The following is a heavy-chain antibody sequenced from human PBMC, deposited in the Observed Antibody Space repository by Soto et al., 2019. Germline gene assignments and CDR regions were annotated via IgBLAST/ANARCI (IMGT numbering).Heavy chain of an antibody. Sequence: EVQLLESGGGLVQPGGSLRLSCAASGFTFSSYAMSWVRQAPGKGLEWVSAISGSGGSTYYADSVKGRFTISRDNSKNTLYLQMNSLRADDTAVYYCANPHRRFSDIVVVPAALDYWGQGTLVTVSS. CDR2: ISGSGGST. CDR3: ANPHRRFSDIVVVPAALDY. J-gene: IGHJ4*02. V-gene: IGHV3-23*01. D-gene: IGHD2-2*01. CDR1: GFTFSSYA.